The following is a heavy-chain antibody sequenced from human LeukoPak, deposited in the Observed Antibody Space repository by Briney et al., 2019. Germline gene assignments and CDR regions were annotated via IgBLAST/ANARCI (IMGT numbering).Heavy chain of an antibody. CDR2: ISDSGGTT. CDR3: ARGGSSWPFDY. CDR1: GYTFSTYA. J-gene: IGHJ4*02. V-gene: IGHV3-23*01. D-gene: IGHD6-13*01. Sequence: GGSLRLSCAASGYTFSTYAMSWVRQAPGKGLEWVSGISDSGGTTYYADSVKGQFTISRDNAKNSLYLQMNSLRAEDTAVYYCARGGSSWPFDYWGQGTLVTVSS.